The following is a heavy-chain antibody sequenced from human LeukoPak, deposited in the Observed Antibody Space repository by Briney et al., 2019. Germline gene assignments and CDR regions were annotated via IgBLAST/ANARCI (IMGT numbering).Heavy chain of an antibody. Sequence: GGSLRLXCAASGFTFTSYAMTWVRQAPGKGLEWVSGISGSGASTYYADSVKGRFTISRDNSKNTLYLQMNSLRAEDTAVYYCAKANMVRGVTLKFDYWGQGTLVTVSS. CDR3: AKANMVRGVTLKFDY. J-gene: IGHJ4*02. D-gene: IGHD3-10*01. CDR2: ISGSGAST. CDR1: GFTFTSYA. V-gene: IGHV3-23*01.